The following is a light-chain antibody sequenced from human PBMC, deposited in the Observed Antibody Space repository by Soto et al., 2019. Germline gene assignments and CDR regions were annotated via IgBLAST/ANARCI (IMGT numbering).Light chain of an antibody. J-gene: IGKJ4*01. V-gene: IGKV3-11*01. CDR3: QQRTNWPPALT. CDR1: QSVSSS. CDR2: DTY. Sequence: EIVVTQSPATLSVSAGERVTLSCRASQSVSSSLAWYQQRPGQAPRLLIYDTYKRATGIPARFSGSGSGTDFSLTISGLEPEDFAVYYCQQRTNWPPALTFGGGTKVDI.